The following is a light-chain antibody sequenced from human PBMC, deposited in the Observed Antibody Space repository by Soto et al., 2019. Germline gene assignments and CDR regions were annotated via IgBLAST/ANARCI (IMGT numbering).Light chain of an antibody. CDR3: QQYGGSPRT. CDR2: GAS. J-gene: IGKJ1*01. V-gene: IGKV3-20*01. CDR1: QSVGGTF. Sequence: EIVLTQSPGTLSLSPGEGATLSCRASQSVGGTFLAWYQQKGGQAPRLLIHGASNRATGIPDRFSSSGSGTDFTLTISRLEPEDFAVYYCQQYGGSPRTFGQGTKVEVK.